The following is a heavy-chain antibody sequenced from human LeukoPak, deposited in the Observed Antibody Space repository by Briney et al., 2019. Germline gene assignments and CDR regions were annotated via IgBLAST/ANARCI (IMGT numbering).Heavy chain of an antibody. CDR3: ARGPYVGSYGTFDY. V-gene: IGHV4-34*01. Sequence: PSETLSLTCAVYGGSFSGYYWSWIRQPPGKGLEWIGEINHSGSINYNPSLKSRVTISVDTSKNQFSLKLSSVTAADTAVYYCARGPYVGSYGTFDYWGQGTLVTVSS. J-gene: IGHJ4*02. CDR1: GGSFSGYY. D-gene: IGHD5-18*01. CDR2: INHSGSI.